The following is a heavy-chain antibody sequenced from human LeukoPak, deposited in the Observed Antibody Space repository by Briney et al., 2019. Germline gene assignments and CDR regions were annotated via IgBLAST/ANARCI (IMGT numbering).Heavy chain of an antibody. CDR3: ARGYSSGWQDY. V-gene: IGHV4-59*01. CDR2: IYYSGST. D-gene: IGHD6-19*01. Sequence: SETLSLTCTVSGGSISSYYWSWLRQPPGKGLEWIGYIYYSGSTNYNPSLKSRVTISVDTSKNQFSLKLSSVTAADTAVYYCARGYSSGWQDYWGQGTLVTVSS. J-gene: IGHJ4*02. CDR1: GGSISSYY.